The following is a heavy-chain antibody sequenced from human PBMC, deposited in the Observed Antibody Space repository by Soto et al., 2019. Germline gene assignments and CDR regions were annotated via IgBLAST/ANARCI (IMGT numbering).Heavy chain of an antibody. Sequence: GGSLRVSCAASGFTFSSYWMSWVRQAPGKGLEWVANIKQDGSEKYYVDSVKGRFTISRDNAKNPLYLQMNSLRAEDTAVYYCARSTTPTSYCSGGSCIYYYYGMDVWGQGTTVTVSS. CDR3: ARSTTPTSYCSGGSCIYYYYGMDV. J-gene: IGHJ6*02. CDR2: IKQDGSEK. CDR1: GFTFSSYW. V-gene: IGHV3-7*01. D-gene: IGHD2-15*01.